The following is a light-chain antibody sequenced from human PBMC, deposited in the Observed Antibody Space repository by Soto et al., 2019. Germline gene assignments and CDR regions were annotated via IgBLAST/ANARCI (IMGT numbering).Light chain of an antibody. CDR3: QQYGSSPGT. CDR1: QSVSSSY. CDR2: GAS. J-gene: IGKJ1*01. Sequence: EIVLTQSPGTLSLSPGERATLSCRASQSVSSSYLAWYQQKPGQAPRLLIYGASSRATGIADRFSGSGSGTDFTLTISRLAPEDFAVYYCQQYGSSPGTFGQGTKVEIK. V-gene: IGKV3-20*01.